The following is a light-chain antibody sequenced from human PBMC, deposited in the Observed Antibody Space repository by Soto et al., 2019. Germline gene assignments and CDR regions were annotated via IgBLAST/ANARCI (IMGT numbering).Light chain of an antibody. CDR2: GAS. Sequence: MTQSPSTLSASVGDRVTITCRASQSISSWLAWYQQRPGQPPRLLIYGASTRAPGIPARFSGRGSGTEFTLTINSLQSDDFAVYYCQQSYNWPPYTFGQGTRLEIK. CDR3: QQSYNWPPYT. CDR1: QSISSW. J-gene: IGKJ2*01. V-gene: IGKV3-15*01.